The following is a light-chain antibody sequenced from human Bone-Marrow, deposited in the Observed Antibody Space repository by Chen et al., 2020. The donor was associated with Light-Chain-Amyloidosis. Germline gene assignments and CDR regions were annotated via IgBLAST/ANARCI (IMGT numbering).Light chain of an antibody. V-gene: IGLV3-25*03. CDR1: ALSNQY. Sequence: SYELTQPPSVSVSPGQTARITCSGDALSNQYANWYQQKPGPAPVIIMAKFKERSSGTPARFSGSGSGTTVTLTIRGVRAEDEADYFCQSADGSGTYMMFGGGTRLTVL. CDR3: QSADGSGTYMM. J-gene: IGLJ3*02. CDR2: KFK.